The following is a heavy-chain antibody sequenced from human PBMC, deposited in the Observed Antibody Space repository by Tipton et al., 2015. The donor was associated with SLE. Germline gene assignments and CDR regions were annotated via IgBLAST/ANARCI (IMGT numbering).Heavy chain of an antibody. D-gene: IGHD4-17*01. V-gene: IGHV3-33*08. CDR3: ARERSDDAFDI. Sequence: SLRLSCAASGFTFSSYWMHWVRQAPGKGLEWVAFIRYDGSDELYADSVKGRFTISRDNAKNSLYLQMNSLRAEDTAVYYCARERSDDAFDIWGQGTMVTVSS. J-gene: IGHJ3*02. CDR2: IRYDGSDE. CDR1: GFTFSSYW.